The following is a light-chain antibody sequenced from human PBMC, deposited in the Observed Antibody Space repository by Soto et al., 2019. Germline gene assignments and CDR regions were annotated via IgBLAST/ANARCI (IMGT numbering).Light chain of an antibody. CDR1: SSDVGGHNY. Sequence: QSALTQPRSVSGSPGQSVTISCSGTSSDVGGHNYVSWYQQHPGKAPKLMIYDVSKRPSGVPDRFSGSKSGNTASLTISGLQAEDETYYYCCSYAGSYSWVFGGGTQLTVL. V-gene: IGLV2-11*01. J-gene: IGLJ3*02. CDR3: CSYAGSYSWV. CDR2: DVS.